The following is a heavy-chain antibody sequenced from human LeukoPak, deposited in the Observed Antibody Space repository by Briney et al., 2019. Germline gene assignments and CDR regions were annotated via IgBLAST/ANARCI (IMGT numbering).Heavy chain of an antibody. CDR3: ARQPPTGFDY. CDR1: GYTFTSYD. D-gene: IGHD1-14*01. V-gene: IGHV1-8*01. Sequence: ASVTVSCKTPGYTFTSYDINWVRQATGQGLEWMGWMNPNSGNTGYAQKFQGRVTMTRNTSISTAYMELSSLRSEDTAVYYCARQPPTGFDYWGQGTLVTVSS. CDR2: MNPNSGNT. J-gene: IGHJ4*02.